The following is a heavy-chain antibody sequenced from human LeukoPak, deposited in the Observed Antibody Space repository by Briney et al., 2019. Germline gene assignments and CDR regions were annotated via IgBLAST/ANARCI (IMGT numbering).Heavy chain of an antibody. Sequence: SETLSLTCTVSGGSISSGGYYWSCIRQHPGKGLEWIGYIYYSGSTYYNPSLKSRVTISVDTSKNQFSLKLSSVTAADTAVYYCARDGGSGYDSMVTDYWGQGTLVTVSS. CDR3: ARDGGSGYDSMVTDY. CDR1: GGSISSGGYY. J-gene: IGHJ4*02. D-gene: IGHD5-12*01. CDR2: IYYSGST. V-gene: IGHV4-31*03.